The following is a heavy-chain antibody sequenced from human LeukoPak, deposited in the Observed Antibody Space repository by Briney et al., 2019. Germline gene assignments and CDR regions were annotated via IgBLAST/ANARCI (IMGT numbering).Heavy chain of an antibody. J-gene: IGHJ3*02. Sequence: GGSLRLSCAASGFTFSNYAMSWVRQAPGKGLEWVSVISGSGGSTYYADSVKGRFTISRDNAKNSLYLQMNSLRAEDTAVYYCARDRLGTDAFDIWGQGTMVTVSS. D-gene: IGHD1-1*01. CDR1: GFTFSNYA. CDR2: ISGSGGST. CDR3: ARDRLGTDAFDI. V-gene: IGHV3-23*01.